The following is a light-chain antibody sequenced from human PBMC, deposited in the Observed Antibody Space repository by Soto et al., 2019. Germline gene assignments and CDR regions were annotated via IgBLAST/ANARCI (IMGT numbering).Light chain of an antibody. Sequence: IQMTQSPSTLSGSVGDRVTITCRASQTMSSWLAWYQQKPGKAPKLLIYKASTLKSGVPSSFSGSGSGTEFTLTISSLQPDDFATYYCQHYNSYSEAFGQGTKVDIK. V-gene: IGKV1-5*03. CDR2: KAS. J-gene: IGKJ1*01. CDR1: QTMSSW. CDR3: QHYNSYSEA.